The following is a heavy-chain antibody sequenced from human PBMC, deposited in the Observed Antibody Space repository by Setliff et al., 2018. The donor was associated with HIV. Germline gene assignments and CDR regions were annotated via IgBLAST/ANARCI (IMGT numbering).Heavy chain of an antibody. D-gene: IGHD3-22*01. V-gene: IGHV3-73*01. Sequence: GALRLSCAASGFTFSGSPIHWVRQASGKGLEWLGRIKDRTDNYATAYAASVKGRFNIFRDDSANTAYLQINSLEIEDTAVYYCTRPQYIYENGGSDYWGQGTLVTVSS. J-gene: IGHJ4*02. CDR2: IKDRTDNYAT. CDR1: GFTFSGSP. CDR3: TRPQYIYENGGSDY.